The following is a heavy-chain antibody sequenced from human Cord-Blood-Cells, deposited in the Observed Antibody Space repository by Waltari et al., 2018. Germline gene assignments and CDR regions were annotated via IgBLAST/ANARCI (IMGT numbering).Heavy chain of an antibody. CDR1: GGSFSGYY. V-gene: IGHV4-34*01. J-gene: IGHJ6*02. D-gene: IGHD6-19*01. CDR2: INHSGST. Sequence: QVQLQQWGAGLLKPSETLSLTCAVYGGSFSGYYWSWIRQPPGQGREWIGEINHSGSTNYNPSLKSRVTISVDTSKNQFSLKLSSVTAADTAVYYCARGLAVAGTEAYYYYYGMDVWGQGTTVTVSS. CDR3: ARGLAVAGTEAYYYYYGMDV.